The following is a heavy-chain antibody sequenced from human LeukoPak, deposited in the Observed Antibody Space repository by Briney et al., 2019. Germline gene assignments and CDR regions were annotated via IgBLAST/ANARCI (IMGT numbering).Heavy chain of an antibody. CDR1: GFTFSDHY. CDR3: ARVGYSGWNLEY. V-gene: IGHV3-72*01. Sequence: GGSLRLSCAASGFTFSDHYMDWVRQAPGKGLEWVGRTRNKANSYTTEYAASVKGRFTISRDDSKNSLYVQMNSLRDEDTAVYYCARVGYSGWNLEYWGQGTLVTVSS. J-gene: IGHJ4*02. D-gene: IGHD5-12*01. CDR2: TRNKANSYTT.